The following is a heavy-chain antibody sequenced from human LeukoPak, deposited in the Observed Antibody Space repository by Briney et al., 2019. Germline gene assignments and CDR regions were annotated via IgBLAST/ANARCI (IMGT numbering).Heavy chain of an antibody. D-gene: IGHD3-10*01. CDR2: MSGSGGST. CDR1: GFTFSSYA. V-gene: IGHV3-23*01. J-gene: IGHJ2*01. Sequence: PGGSLRLSCAASGFTFSSYAMSWVRQTPGKGLERVSTMSGSGGSTYYADSVKGRFTISRDNSNKTVNLKMNSLRAEDTAVYYCAKDATNMGRGATFFDLWGRGTLVTVSS. CDR3: AKDATNMGRGATFFDL.